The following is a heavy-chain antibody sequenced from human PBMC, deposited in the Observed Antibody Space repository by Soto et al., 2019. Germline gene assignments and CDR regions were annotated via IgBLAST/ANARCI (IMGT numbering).Heavy chain of an antibody. Sequence: PSETLSLTCTVSGGSINDFYWSWIRQPPGKGLEWIGYIYYSGSTDYNPSLKGRVTTSVDTSKNQFSLKLRSVTAADTAVYYCARVGGVAARTFDYWGQGTLVTVSS. CDR1: GGSINDFY. D-gene: IGHD6-6*01. V-gene: IGHV4-59*01. CDR3: ARVGGVAARTFDY. CDR2: IYYSGST. J-gene: IGHJ4*02.